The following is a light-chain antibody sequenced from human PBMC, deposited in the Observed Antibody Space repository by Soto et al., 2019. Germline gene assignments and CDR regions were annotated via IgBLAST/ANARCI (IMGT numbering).Light chain of an antibody. Sequence: DIQMTQSPASVSASVGDRVTITCRASQGIGTWLAWYQQKPGTPPKLLIYASSSLQSGVPSSFSGSGSGTDFTLTISSLQPEDFATYYCQQADSFALTFGGGTKVEI. CDR2: ASS. J-gene: IGKJ4*01. CDR3: QQADSFALT. V-gene: IGKV1D-12*01. CDR1: QGIGTW.